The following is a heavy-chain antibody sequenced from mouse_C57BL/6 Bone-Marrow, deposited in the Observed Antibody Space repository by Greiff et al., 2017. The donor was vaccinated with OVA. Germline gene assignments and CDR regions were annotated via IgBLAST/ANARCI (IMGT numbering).Heavy chain of an antibody. CDR2: IDPSDSYT. D-gene: IGHD2-1*01. CDR3: ARGDGTGGY. V-gene: IGHV1-50*01. CDR1: GYTFTSYW. Sequence: QVQLQQSGAELVKPGASVKLSCKASGYTFTSYWMQWVKQRPGQGLEWIGEIDPSDSYTNYNQKFKGKATLTVDTSSSTAYMQLSSLTSEDSAVYYCARGDGTGGYWGQGTTLTVSS. J-gene: IGHJ2*01.